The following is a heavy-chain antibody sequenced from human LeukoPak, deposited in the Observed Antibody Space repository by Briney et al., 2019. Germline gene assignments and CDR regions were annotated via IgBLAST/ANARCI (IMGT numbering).Heavy chain of an antibody. Sequence: PSETLSLTCAVYGGSFSGYYWSWIRQPPGKGLEWIGEINHSGSTNYNPSLKSRVTILVDTSKNQFSLKLSSVTAADTAVYYCARTNYYDSSGYYDYWGQGTLVTVSS. CDR1: GGSFSGYY. CDR3: ARTNYYDSSGYYDY. D-gene: IGHD3-22*01. CDR2: INHSGST. J-gene: IGHJ4*02. V-gene: IGHV4-34*01.